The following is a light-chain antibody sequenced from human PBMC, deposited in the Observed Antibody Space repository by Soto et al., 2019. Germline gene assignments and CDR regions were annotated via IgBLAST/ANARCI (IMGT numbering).Light chain of an antibody. CDR3: QQSYRSPYT. V-gene: IGKV1-39*01. Sequence: DIQVTQSPSSLSASIGDRVTITCRASQSISIYLNWYQQKPGKAPKLLIYAASSLQSGVPSRFSGSGSGTDFTLTISSLQPEDFATYYCQQSYRSPYTFGQGTKLEIK. CDR2: AAS. J-gene: IGKJ2*01. CDR1: QSISIY.